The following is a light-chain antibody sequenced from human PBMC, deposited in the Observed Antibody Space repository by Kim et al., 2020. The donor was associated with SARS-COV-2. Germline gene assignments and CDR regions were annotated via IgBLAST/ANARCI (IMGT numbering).Light chain of an antibody. Sequence: GQSITISCTGTSSDVGGYNYDSCYQQHPGKAPKLMIYDVSNRPSGVSNHFSGSKSGNTASLTISGLQAEDEADYYCSSYTSSSTRVFGGGTKLTVL. CDR3: SSYTSSSTRV. J-gene: IGLJ3*02. V-gene: IGLV2-14*03. CDR1: SSDVGGYNY. CDR2: DVS.